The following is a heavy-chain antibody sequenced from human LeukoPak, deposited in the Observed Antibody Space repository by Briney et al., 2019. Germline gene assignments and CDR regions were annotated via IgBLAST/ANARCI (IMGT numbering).Heavy chain of an antibody. V-gene: IGHV1-69*06. CDR2: IIPIFGTA. D-gene: IGHD6-13*01. CDR3: ARDSGIGQQLVDEDYYYYMDV. CDR1: GYTFTSYY. Sequence: GASVKVSCKASGYTFTSYYMHWVRQAPGQGLEWMGGIIPIFGTANYAQKFQGRVTITADKSTSTAYMELSSLRSEDTAVYYCARDSGIGQQLVDEDYYYYMDVWGKGTTVTVSS. J-gene: IGHJ6*03.